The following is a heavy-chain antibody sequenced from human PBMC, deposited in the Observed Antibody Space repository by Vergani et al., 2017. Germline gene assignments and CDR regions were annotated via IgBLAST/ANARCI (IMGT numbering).Heavy chain of an antibody. Sequence: QVQLVQSGAEVKKPGSSVKVSCKASGGTFSSYAISWVRQAPGQGLEWMGGIIPIFGTANYAQKFQGRGTITADESTSTAYMELSSLRSEDTAVYYCAGDQTAMVTSAFDIWGQGTMVTVSS. V-gene: IGHV1-69*01. CDR3: AGDQTAMVTSAFDI. CDR2: IIPIFGTA. CDR1: GGTFSSYA. D-gene: IGHD5-18*01. J-gene: IGHJ3*02.